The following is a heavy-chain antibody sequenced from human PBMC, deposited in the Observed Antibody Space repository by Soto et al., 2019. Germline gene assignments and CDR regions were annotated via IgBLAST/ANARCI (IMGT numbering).Heavy chain of an antibody. V-gene: IGHV3-23*01. CDR3: AKDLHYYDSSGALDY. J-gene: IGHJ4*02. D-gene: IGHD3-22*01. CDR2: ITGSGGTT. CDR1: GFMFSRYA. Sequence: GGSLRLSCTASGASGFMFSRYAMGWVRQAPGKGLEWVSSITGSGGTTYYADSVKGRFSMSRDNSKNTLYLQMNSLRAEDTAVYYCAKDLHYYDSSGALDYWGQGTLVTVSS.